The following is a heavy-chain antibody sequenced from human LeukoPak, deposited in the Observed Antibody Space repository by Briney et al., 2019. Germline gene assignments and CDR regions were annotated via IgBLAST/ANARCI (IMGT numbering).Heavy chain of an antibody. J-gene: IGHJ4*02. D-gene: IGHD2-15*01. V-gene: IGHV3-21*01. CDR3: ARDPRYCSGGSCFYYFDY. CDR2: ISSSSSYI. CDR1: GFTVSSKY. Sequence: GGSLRLSCAASGFTVSSKYMNWVRQAPGKGLEWVSSISSSSSYIYYADSVKGRFTISRDNAKNSLYLQMNSLRAEDTAVYYCARDPRYCSGGSCFYYFDYWGQGTLVTVSS.